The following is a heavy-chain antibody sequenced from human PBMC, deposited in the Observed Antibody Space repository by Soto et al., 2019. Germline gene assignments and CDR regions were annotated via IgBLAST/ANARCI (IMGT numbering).Heavy chain of an antibody. CDR3: AKARDQQWVRLPFYY. V-gene: IGHV3-23*01. CDR1: GFFFSSYT. CDR2: FSATSENT. Sequence: EVHLLESGGGLVQPGVSLRLSCVGSGFFFSSYTMTVVRQAPGKGLEWVSSFSATSENTYYADSVRGRFTISRDNSKNTLFLQMNSLTAEDTAMYYCAKARDQQWVRLPFYYCCQGLLVIVSS. D-gene: IGHD6-19*01. J-gene: IGHJ4*02.